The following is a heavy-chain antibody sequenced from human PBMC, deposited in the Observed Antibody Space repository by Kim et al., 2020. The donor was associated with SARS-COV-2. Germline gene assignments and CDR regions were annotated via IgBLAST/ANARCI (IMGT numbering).Heavy chain of an antibody. CDR3: AREPHISADDYDSSGFQH. V-gene: IGHV3-30*07. Sequence: KGRFTSSRDNSKNTLYLQMNSLRAEDTAVYYCAREPHISADDYDSSGFQHWGQGTLVTVSS. D-gene: IGHD3-22*01. J-gene: IGHJ1*01.